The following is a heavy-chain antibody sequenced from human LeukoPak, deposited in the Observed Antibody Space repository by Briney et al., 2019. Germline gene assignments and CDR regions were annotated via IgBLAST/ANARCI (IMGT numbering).Heavy chain of an antibody. CDR1: GYTFTGYY. V-gene: IGHV1-18*04. CDR3: ARDSYYYGSGSYLEDY. Sequence: GSVKVSCKASGYTFTGYYMHWVRQAPGQGLEWMGWISAYNGNTNYAQKLQGRVTMTIDTSTSTAYMELRSLRSDDTAVYYCARDSYYYGSGSYLEDYWGQGTLVTVSS. CDR2: ISAYNGNT. D-gene: IGHD3-10*01. J-gene: IGHJ4*02.